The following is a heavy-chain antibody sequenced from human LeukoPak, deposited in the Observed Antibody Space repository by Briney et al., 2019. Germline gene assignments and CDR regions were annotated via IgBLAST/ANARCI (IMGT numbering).Heavy chain of an antibody. J-gene: IGHJ4*02. CDR1: GYSFTSYW. Sequence: GESLKISCQGSGYSFTSYWIGWVRQMPGKGLEWMGIIYPGGSDTRYSPSFQGQVTISADKSISTAYLQWSSLKASDTAMYYCARGPLRMSGAYSSSWEFDYWGQGTLVTVSS. D-gene: IGHD6-13*01. CDR2: IYPGGSDT. CDR3: ARGPLRMSGAYSSSWEFDY. V-gene: IGHV5-51*01.